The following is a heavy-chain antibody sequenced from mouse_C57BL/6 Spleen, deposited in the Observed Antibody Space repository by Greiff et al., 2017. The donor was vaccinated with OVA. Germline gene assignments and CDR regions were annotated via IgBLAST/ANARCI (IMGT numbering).Heavy chain of an antibody. CDR2: INPSNGGT. CDR1: GYTFTSYW. D-gene: IGHD1-1*01. V-gene: IGHV1-53*01. Sequence: VQLQQPGTELVKPGASVKLSCKASGYTFTSYWMHWVKQRPGQGLEWIGNINPSNGGTNYNEKFKSKATLTVDKSSSTAYMKLSSLTSDDSSVYYCARVITTYYYAMDYWGQGTSVTVSS. CDR3: ARVITTYYYAMDY. J-gene: IGHJ4*01.